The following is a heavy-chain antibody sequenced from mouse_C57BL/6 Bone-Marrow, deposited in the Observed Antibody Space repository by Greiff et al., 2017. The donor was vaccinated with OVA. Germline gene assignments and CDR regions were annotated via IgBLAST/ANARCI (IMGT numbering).Heavy chain of an antibody. Sequence: EVQVVESEGGLVQPGSSMKLSCTASGFTFSDYYMAWVRQVPEKGLEWVANINYDGSSTYYLDSLKSRFIISRDNAKNIQYLQMSSLKSEDTATYYCAREVYYDYDYFDYWGQGTTLTVSS. V-gene: IGHV5-16*01. CDR3: AREVYYDYDYFDY. J-gene: IGHJ2*01. CDR1: GFTFSDYY. D-gene: IGHD2-4*01. CDR2: INYDGSST.